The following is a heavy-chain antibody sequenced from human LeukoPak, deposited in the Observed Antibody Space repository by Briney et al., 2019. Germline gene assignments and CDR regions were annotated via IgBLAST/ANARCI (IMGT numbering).Heavy chain of an antibody. D-gene: IGHD2-15*01. J-gene: IGHJ4*02. V-gene: IGHV1-69*04. CDR2: IIPILGIA. CDR1: GGTFSSYA. CDR3: ARASKWLLIDY. Sequence: GASVTVSCKASGGTFSSYAISWVRQAPGQGLEWMGRIIPILGIANYAQKFQGRVTITADKSTSTAYMELSSLRSEDTAVYYCARASKWLLIDYWGQGTLVTVSS.